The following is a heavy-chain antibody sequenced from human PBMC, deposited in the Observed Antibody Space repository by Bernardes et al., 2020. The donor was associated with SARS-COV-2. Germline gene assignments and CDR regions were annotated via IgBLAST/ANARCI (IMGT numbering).Heavy chain of an antibody. V-gene: IGHV3-74*01. D-gene: IGHD5-12*01. CDR3: VRGGRDGGYGSDY. J-gene: IGHJ4*02. CDR1: GFTFTTFC. Sequence: GGSLRLSCAVSGFTFTTFCVHWVRQAPGKGLVWVSRINSDGSSTSYADSVKGRFTISRDNAKNTLYLQMNSLRVDDTAVFYCVRGGRDGGYGSDYWGQGTLVTVSS. CDR2: INSDGSST.